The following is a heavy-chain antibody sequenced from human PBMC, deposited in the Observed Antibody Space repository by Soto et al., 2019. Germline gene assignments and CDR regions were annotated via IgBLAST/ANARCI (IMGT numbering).Heavy chain of an antibody. CDR2: IFPLTDIP. J-gene: IGHJ4*02. CDR1: GGTFRNYP. V-gene: IGHV1-69*02. Sequence: QVQLVQSGTEVKKPGSSVKVSCKASGGTFRNYPINWVRQAPGQGLEWMGSIFPLTDIPDYAQNFQARLTISADKSTSTAYRELSSLTSDETAMYFCARGPLVVLNYFESWGQGTLVTVSS. CDR3: ARGPLVVLNYFES.